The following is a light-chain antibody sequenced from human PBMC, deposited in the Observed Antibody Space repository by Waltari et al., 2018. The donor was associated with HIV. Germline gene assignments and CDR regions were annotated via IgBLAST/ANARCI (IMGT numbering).Light chain of an antibody. J-gene: IGLJ1*01. CDR3: NSRDSSGHHLV. CDR2: GND. Sequence: SSELTQDPAVSVALGQTVRITCQGDSLRSYYASWYQQKPGQAPLLVVYGNDKCPSGIPDRFSGSSSGNTASLTITGAQAEDEADYYCNSRDSSGHHLVFATGTTVTVL. CDR1: SLRSYY. V-gene: IGLV3-19*01.